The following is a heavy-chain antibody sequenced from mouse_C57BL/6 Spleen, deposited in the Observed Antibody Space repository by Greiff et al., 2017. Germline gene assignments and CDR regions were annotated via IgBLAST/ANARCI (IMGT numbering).Heavy chain of an antibody. CDR2: INPNNGGT. Sequence: VQLQQSGPELVKPGASVKISCKASGYTFTDYYMNWVKQSHGKSLEWIGDINPNNGGTNYKQKFKGKATLTVDKSSSTAYMELRSLTSEDSAVYYCARRSNSFDYWGQGTTLTVSS. CDR1: GYTFTDYY. J-gene: IGHJ2*01. D-gene: IGHD2-5*01. V-gene: IGHV1-26*01. CDR3: ARRSNSFDY.